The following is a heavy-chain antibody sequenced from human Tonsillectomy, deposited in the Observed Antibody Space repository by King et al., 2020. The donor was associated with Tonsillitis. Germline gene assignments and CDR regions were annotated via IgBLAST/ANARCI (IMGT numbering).Heavy chain of an antibody. CDR3: ARERYYYGSGSKVGNYGMDV. CDR2: ISYDGSNK. D-gene: IGHD3-10*01. CDR1: GFTFNIYA. Sequence: VQLVESGGGVVQPGRSLRLSCAASGFTFNIYAMHWVRQAPGKGLEWVAVISYDGSNKFYTDSVKGRFTISRDTAKNTLSLQMNSLRAADTAVYYCARERYYYGSGSKVGNYGMDVWGQGTTVTASS. J-gene: IGHJ6*02. V-gene: IGHV3-30-3*01.